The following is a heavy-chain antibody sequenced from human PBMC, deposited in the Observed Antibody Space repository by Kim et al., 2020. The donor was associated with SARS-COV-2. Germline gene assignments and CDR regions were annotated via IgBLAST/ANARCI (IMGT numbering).Heavy chain of an antibody. V-gene: IGHV4-59*08. J-gene: IGHJ6*02. CDR2: IYYSGST. CDR1: GGSISSYY. CDR3: ARKHSSSLKRNPYYYYGMDV. Sequence: SETLSLTCTVSGGSISSYYWSWIRQPPGKGLEWIGYIYYSGSTNYNPSLKSRVTISVDTSKNQFSLKLSSVTAADTAVYYCARKHSSSLKRNPYYYYGMDVWGQGTTVTVSS. D-gene: IGHD6-13*01.